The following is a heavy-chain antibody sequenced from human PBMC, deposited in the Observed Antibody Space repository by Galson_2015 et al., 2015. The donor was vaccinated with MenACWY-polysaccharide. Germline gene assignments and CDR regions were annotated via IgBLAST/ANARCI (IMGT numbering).Heavy chain of an antibody. V-gene: IGHV5-51*01. CDR2: IYPSDSDV. Sequence: QSGAEVKKPGESLKISCKASGYLFTSFAIGWVRQMPGKGLEWLGIIYPSDSDVKYNPSFQGQVTFSADRSTNTAYLQWSSLKASDSAMYYCARKDHGTGSMDVWSQGTTVTVSS. J-gene: IGHJ6*02. D-gene: IGHD3-10*01. CDR1: GYLFTSFA. CDR3: ARKDHGTGSMDV.